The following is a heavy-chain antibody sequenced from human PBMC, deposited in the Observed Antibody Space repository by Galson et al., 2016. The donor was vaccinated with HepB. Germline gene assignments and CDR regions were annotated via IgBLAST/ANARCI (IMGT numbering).Heavy chain of an antibody. CDR3: ARDAYSIES. CDR2: IWYDGSKT. V-gene: IGHV3-33*01. CDR1: GFMFSSYG. Sequence: SLRLSCAASGFMFSSYGMHWVRQAPNKGLEWVAIIWYDGSKTYYADSVKGRATISRDNSKNTLYLQVTSLRPEDTATYYCARDAYSIESWGRGTLVTVSP. J-gene: IGHJ4*02. D-gene: IGHD5-12*01.